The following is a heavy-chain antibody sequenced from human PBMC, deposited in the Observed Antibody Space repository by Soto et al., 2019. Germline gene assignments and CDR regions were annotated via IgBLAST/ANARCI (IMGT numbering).Heavy chain of an antibody. CDR1: EFTFSNYA. J-gene: IGHJ5*01. CDR3: XXXRXXXXXXXTPSGSDS. CDR2: ISGSGGRT. V-gene: IGHV3-23*01. Sequence: GSLRLSCAASEFTFSNYAMNWVRQAPGKGPEWVAGISGSGGRTHYADSVKGRFTISRDNSKNTLYLQMNSLRAEDTAIYFXXXXRXXXXXXXTPSGSDSWGXGTLXTVXS.